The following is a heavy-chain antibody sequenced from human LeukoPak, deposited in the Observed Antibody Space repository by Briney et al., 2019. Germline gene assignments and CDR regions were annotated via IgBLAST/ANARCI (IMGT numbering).Heavy chain of an antibody. J-gene: IGHJ5*02. Sequence: SETLSLTCAVYGGSFSGYYWSWIRQPPGKGLEWIGEINHSGSTNYNPSLKSRVTISVDTSKNQFSLKLSSVTAADTAVYYCARGKPEPAIVGATTGPNWFDPWGQGTLVTVSS. CDR3: ARGKPEPAIVGATTGPNWFDP. CDR1: GGSFSGYY. V-gene: IGHV4-34*01. D-gene: IGHD1-26*01. CDR2: INHSGST.